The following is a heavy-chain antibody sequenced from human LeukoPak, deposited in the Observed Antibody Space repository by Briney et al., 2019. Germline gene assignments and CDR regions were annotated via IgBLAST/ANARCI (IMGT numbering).Heavy chain of an antibody. J-gene: IGHJ3*02. V-gene: IGHV3-7*03. D-gene: IGHD1-26*01. CDR3: ARMVGATTGRAFDI. CDR1: GFTFSSYG. CDR2: IKQDGSEK. Sequence: PGGSLRLSCAASGFTFSSYGMHWVRQAPGKGLEWVANIKQDGSEKYYVDSVKGRSTISRDNSKNTLYLQMNSLRAEDTAVYYCARMVGATTGRAFDIWGQGTMVTASS.